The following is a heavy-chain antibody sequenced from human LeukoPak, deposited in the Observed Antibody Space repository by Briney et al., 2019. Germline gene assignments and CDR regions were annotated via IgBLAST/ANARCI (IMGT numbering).Heavy chain of an antibody. D-gene: IGHD6-19*01. J-gene: IGHJ4*02. CDR1: GFTFSNAW. Sequence: PGGSLRLSCAASGFTFSNAWMSWVRQASGKGLEWVGRIRSKANSYATAYAASVKGRFTISRDDSKNTAYLQMNSLKTEDTAVYYCTRSVAGTQSSDYWGQGTLVTVSS. CDR3: TRSVAGTQSSDY. V-gene: IGHV3-73*01. CDR2: IRSKANSYAT.